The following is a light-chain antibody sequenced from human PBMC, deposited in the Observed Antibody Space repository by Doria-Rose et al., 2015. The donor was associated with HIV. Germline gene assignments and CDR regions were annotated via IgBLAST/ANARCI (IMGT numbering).Light chain of an antibody. CDR3: HQYGTSWT. V-gene: IGKV3-20*01. CDR2: DGS. J-gene: IGKJ1*01. CDR1: QSFSSTY. Sequence: TQSPGTLSLSPGERATLSCRASQSFSSTYLAWYQQKSGQAPSLLIYDGSTRATGIPDRFSASESGTDFTLITNRLEPEDFALYYCHQYGTSWTYGQGTKVEI.